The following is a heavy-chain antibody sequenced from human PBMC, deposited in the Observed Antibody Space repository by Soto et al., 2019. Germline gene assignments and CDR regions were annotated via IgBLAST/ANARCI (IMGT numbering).Heavy chain of an antibody. V-gene: IGHV3-30*18. CDR3: AKFGFKASSWTHY. J-gene: IGHJ4*02. CDR2: ISYDGSNK. Sequence: PGGSLRLSCAASGFTFSSYGMHWVRQAPGKGLEWVAVISYDGSNKYYADSVKGRFTISRDNSKNTLYLQMNSLRAEDTAVYYCAKFGFKASSWTHYWGPATMLTVYS. CDR1: GFTFSSYG. D-gene: IGHD6-13*01.